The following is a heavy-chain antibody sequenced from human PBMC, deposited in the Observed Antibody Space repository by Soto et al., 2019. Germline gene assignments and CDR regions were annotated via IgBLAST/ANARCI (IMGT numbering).Heavy chain of an antibody. CDR2: IYYSGST. CDR1: GGSISSGGYY. J-gene: IGHJ4*02. V-gene: IGHV4-31*03. D-gene: IGHD7-27*01. Sequence: SETLSLTCTVSGGSISSGGYYWSWIRQHPGKGLEWIGYIYYSGSTYYNPSLKSRVTISVDTSKNQFSLNLSSVTAADTAVYYWAGAPNWAFFDFWGRGPLVTVSS. CDR3: AGAPNWAFFDF.